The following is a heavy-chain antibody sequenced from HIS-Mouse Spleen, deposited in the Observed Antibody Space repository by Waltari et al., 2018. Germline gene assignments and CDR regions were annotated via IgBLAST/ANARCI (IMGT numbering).Heavy chain of an antibody. D-gene: IGHD1-26*01. Sequence: QVQLVESGGGVVQPGRSVRLSCAASGFTFSRYGMHWVRQAPGKGLEWVAVISYDGSNKYYADSVKGRFTISRDNSKNTLYLQMNSLRAEDTAVYYCAKDRGSQFDYWGQGTLVTVSS. CDR1: GFTFSRYG. J-gene: IGHJ4*02. CDR3: AKDRGSQFDY. V-gene: IGHV3-30*18. CDR2: ISYDGSNK.